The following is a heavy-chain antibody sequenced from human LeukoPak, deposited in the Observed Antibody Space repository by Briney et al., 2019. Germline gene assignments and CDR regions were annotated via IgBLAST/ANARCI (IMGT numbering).Heavy chain of an antibody. D-gene: IGHD2-2*01. J-gene: IGHJ4*02. CDR2: ISAYNGNT. CDR3: ARGGDIVVVPAAIDY. CDR1: GYTFTSYG. V-gene: IGHV1-18*01. Sequence: ASVKVSCKASGYTFTSYGISWVRQAPGQGLEWMGWISAYNGNTNYAQKLQGRVTMTTDTSTSTAYMELRSLGSDDTAVYYCARGGDIVVVPAAIDYWGQGTLVTVSS.